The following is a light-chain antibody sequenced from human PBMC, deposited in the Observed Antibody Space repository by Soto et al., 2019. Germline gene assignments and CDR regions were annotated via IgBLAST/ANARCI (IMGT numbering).Light chain of an antibody. CDR1: SSDVDGYNY. V-gene: IGLV2-8*01. Sequence: QSVLTQPPSASGSHAQSVTIFCTGTSSDVDGYNYDSWYQQRPGIAPTHMIYKVSKRPSGVPDRCSGSKSGNTASLTVSGLQPEDEADYYCSSYAGSNKSVFGTGTKVTVL. J-gene: IGLJ1*01. CDR3: SSYAGSNKSV. CDR2: KVS.